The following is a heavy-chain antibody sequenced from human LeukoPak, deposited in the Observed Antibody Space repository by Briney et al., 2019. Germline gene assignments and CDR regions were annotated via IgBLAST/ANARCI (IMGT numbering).Heavy chain of an antibody. D-gene: IGHD3-16*01. Sequence: PSETLSLTCTVSGGSISGYYWTWIRQPPGKGLEWIGYIYYSGSTNYNPSLKSRVTISVDTSKNQFSLKLSSVTAADTAVYYCARVAFGGVFDYWGQGTLVTVSS. CDR3: ARVAFGGVFDY. V-gene: IGHV4-59*01. J-gene: IGHJ4*02. CDR2: IYYSGST. CDR1: GGSISGYY.